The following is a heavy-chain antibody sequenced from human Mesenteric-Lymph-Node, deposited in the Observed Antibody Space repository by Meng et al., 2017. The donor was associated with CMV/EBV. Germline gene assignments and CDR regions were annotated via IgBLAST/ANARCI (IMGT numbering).Heavy chain of an antibody. CDR3: AKDGSRVGDRENYYYGMDV. V-gene: IGHV3-23*03. J-gene: IGHJ6*02. CDR1: GFNFEDYA. D-gene: IGHD1-26*01. Sequence: GESLKISCVGSGFNFEDYAMQWVRQVPNKGLEWVSVIYSDDSVAYYAASVKGRFTISRENSKNTLYLQMNSLRAEDTAVYYCAKDGSRVGDRENYYYGMDVWGQGTTVTVSS. CDR2: IYSDDSVA.